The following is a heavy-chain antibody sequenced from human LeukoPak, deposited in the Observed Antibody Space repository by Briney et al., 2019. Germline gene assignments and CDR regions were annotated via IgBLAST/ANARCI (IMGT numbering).Heavy chain of an antibody. Sequence: GGSLRLSCAASGFTFNSYAMSWVRQAPGKGLEWVSAISGSGGSTYYADSVKGRFTISRDNSKNTLYLQMNSLRAEDTAVYYCAKEGVDYYDSSGYSHWGQGTLVTVSS. J-gene: IGHJ4*02. CDR3: AKEGVDYYDSSGYSH. CDR1: GFTFNSYA. CDR2: ISGSGGST. V-gene: IGHV3-23*01. D-gene: IGHD3-22*01.